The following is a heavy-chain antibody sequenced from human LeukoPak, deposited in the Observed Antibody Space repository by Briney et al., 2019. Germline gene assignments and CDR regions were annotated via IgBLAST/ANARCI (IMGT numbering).Heavy chain of an antibody. Sequence: SVKVSCKASGGTFSIYAISWVRQAPGQGLEWMGGIIPIFGTANYAQKFQGRVTITADESTSTAYMELSSLRSEDTAVYYCAREKGYSGLNWFDPWGQGTLVTVSS. CDR1: GGTFSIYA. D-gene: IGHD5-12*01. CDR3: AREKGYSGLNWFDP. V-gene: IGHV1-69*13. CDR2: IIPIFGTA. J-gene: IGHJ5*02.